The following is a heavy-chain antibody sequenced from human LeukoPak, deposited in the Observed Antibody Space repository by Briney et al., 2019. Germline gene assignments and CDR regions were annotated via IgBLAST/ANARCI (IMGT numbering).Heavy chain of an antibody. Sequence: ASVKVSCKASGYTFTGYYLHWVRQAPGQGLEWMGWISPNSDDTNYAQKFRGRVNMTRDTSISTAYMELSRLRSDDTAIYYCARPDYYDSSGFDYWGQGTLVTVSP. CDR3: ARPDYYDSSGFDY. J-gene: IGHJ4*02. V-gene: IGHV1-2*02. CDR2: ISPNSDDT. D-gene: IGHD3-22*01. CDR1: GYTFTGYY.